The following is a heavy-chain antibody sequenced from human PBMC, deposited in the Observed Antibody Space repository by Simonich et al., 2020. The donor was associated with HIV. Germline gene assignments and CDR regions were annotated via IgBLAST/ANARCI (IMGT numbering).Heavy chain of an antibody. CDR1: RFTFSSQW. D-gene: IGHD3-10*01. J-gene: IGHJ5*02. CDR3: VREALVRGVSSEGGFDP. V-gene: IGHV3-74*01. Sequence: EVQLVESGGGFVQSGGSLRLSCGASRFTFSSQWMHWVRQVPGKGVLWVSRINDYENTADADSVKGRFTISRDNAKNTLYLQMNSLRVEDTAVYYCVREALVRGVSSEGGFDPWGQGTLVTVSS. CDR2: INDYENT.